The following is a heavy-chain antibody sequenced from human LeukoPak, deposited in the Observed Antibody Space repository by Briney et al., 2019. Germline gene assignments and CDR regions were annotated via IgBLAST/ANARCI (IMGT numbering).Heavy chain of an antibody. V-gene: IGHV3-23*01. CDR3: AAPYXXXPXXXWYFXY. J-gene: IGHJ4*02. CDR2: ISGSGGST. CDR1: GFTFSSYA. Sequence: GGSLRLSCAASGFTFSSYAMSWVRQAPGKGLEWVSAISGSGGSTYYADSVKGRFTISRDNSKNTLYLQMNSLRAEDTAVYYCAAPYXXXPXXXWYFXYWGQGTL.